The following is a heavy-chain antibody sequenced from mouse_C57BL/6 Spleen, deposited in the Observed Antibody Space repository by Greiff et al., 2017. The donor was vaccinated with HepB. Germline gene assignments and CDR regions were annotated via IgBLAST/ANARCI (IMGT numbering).Heavy chain of an antibody. V-gene: IGHV5-4*01. D-gene: IGHD4-1*01. Sequence: EVKLVESGGGLVKPGGSLKLSCAASGFTFSSYAMSWVRQTPEKRLEWVATISDGGSYTYYPDTVKGRFTISRDNAKNNLYLQMSHLKSEDTAMYDCARDPRELGPIAYWGQGTLVTVSA. J-gene: IGHJ3*01. CDR1: GFTFSSYA. CDR3: ARDPRELGPIAY. CDR2: ISDGGSYT.